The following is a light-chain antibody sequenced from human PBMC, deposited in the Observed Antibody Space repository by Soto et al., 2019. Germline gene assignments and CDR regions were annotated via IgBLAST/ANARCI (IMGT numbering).Light chain of an antibody. Sequence: QSALTQPASVSGSPGQSITISCTGTSSDVGAHNFVSWYQQHPGKAPKLIFYEVSERPSGVPDRFSGSKSGNTAFLTVSGLQAEDEADYYCLSYADTAYVFGTGTKVTVL. CDR2: EVS. CDR3: LSYADTAYV. J-gene: IGLJ1*01. CDR1: SSDVGAHNF. V-gene: IGLV2-8*01.